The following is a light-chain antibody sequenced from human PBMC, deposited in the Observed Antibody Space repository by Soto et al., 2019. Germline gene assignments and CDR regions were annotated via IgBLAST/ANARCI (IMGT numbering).Light chain of an antibody. Sequence: QSALTQPPSASGSPGQSVAISCTVTSSDVGGYNYVSWYQQHPGKAPKLMIYEVNKRPSGVPDRCSGSKSGNTASLTVSGLQAEDEADYYCSSYAGSSNVFGTGTKLTVL. CDR3: SSYAGSSNV. CDR2: EVN. V-gene: IGLV2-8*01. J-gene: IGLJ1*01. CDR1: SSDVGGYNY.